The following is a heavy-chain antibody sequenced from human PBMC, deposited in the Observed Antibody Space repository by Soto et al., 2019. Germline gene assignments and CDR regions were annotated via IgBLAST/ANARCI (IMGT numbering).Heavy chain of an antibody. J-gene: IGHJ6*02. D-gene: IGHD5-18*01. CDR3: ARGVQLWLQTGYGMDV. CDR2: IYYSGST. V-gene: IGHV4-59*01. Sequence: SETLSLTCTVSGGSISSYYWSWIRQPPGKGLEWIGYIYYSGSTNYNPSLKSRVTISVDTSKNQFSLKLSSVTAADTAVYYCARGVQLWLQTGYGMDVWGQGTTVAVSS. CDR1: GGSISSYY.